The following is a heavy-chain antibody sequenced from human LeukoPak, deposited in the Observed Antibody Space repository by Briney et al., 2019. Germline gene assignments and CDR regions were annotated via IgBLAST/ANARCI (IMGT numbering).Heavy chain of an antibody. CDR3: ARDLDPFDDYVWGSYRYAFDI. CDR1: GFTFSDYY. CDR2: ISSSGSTI. V-gene: IGHV3-11*01. D-gene: IGHD3-16*02. J-gene: IGHJ3*02. Sequence: GGSLRLSCAASGFTFSDYYMSWIRQAPGKGLEWVSYISSSGSTIYYADSVKGRFTISRDNAKNSLYLQMNSLRAEDTAVYYCARDLDPFDDYVWGSYRYAFDIWGQARMVTVCS.